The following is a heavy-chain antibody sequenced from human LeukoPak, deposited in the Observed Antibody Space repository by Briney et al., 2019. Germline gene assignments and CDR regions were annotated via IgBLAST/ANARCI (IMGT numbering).Heavy chain of an antibody. CDR2: IFSGGST. CDR1: GFTVSSNY. V-gene: IGHV3-53*01. D-gene: IGHD3-3*01. CDR3: ARGSEAATIFY. J-gene: IGHJ4*02. Sequence: PGGSLRLSCAASGFTVSSNYMNWVRQAPGKGLEWVSVIFSGGSTYYADSVKGRFTISRDNSRNTLYLQMNSLRAEDTAVYHCARGSEAATIFYWGQGTLVTVSS.